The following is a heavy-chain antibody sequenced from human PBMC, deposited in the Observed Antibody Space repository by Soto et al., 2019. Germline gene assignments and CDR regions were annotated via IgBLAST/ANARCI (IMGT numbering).Heavy chain of an antibody. J-gene: IGHJ5*02. CDR1: GFTVSSNY. D-gene: IGHD6-6*01. CDR2: IYSGGST. Sequence: VGSLRLSCAASGFTVSSNYMSWVRQAPGKGLEWVSVIYSGGSTYYADSVKGRFTISRDNSKNTLYLQMNSLRAEDTAVYYCARSVAARRGEDWFDPWGQGTLVTVSS. V-gene: IGHV3-53*01. CDR3: ARSVAARRGEDWFDP.